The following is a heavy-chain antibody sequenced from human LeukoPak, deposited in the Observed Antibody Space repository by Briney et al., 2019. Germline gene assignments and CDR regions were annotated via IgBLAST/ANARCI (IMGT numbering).Heavy chain of an antibody. J-gene: IGHJ4*02. V-gene: IGHV1-2*02. D-gene: IGHD2-2*01. Sequence: ASVKVSCKASGYTFTGYYMHWVRQAPGQGLEWMGWINPNSGGTGFAQKFQGRVTMTRDTSISTAYMELSSLRFDDTAVYYCARAQGTPGYCTTTSSYAMDSWGQGTLVTVSS. CDR1: GYTFTGYY. CDR3: ARAQGTPGYCTTTSSYAMDS. CDR2: INPNSGGT.